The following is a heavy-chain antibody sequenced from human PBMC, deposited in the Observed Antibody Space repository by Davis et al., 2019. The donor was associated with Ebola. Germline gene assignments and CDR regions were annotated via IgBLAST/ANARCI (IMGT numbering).Heavy chain of an antibody. J-gene: IGHJ5*02. CDR3: ARVRPLGIAVAP. CDR1: GDSISSSRYY. CDR2: INHSGST. V-gene: IGHV4-39*07. D-gene: IGHD6-19*01. Sequence: SETLSLTCTVSGDSISSSRYYWSWIRQPPGKGLEWIGEINHSGSTNYNPSLKSRVTISVDTSKNQFSLKLSSVTAADAAVYYCARVRPLGIAVAPWGQGTLVTVSS.